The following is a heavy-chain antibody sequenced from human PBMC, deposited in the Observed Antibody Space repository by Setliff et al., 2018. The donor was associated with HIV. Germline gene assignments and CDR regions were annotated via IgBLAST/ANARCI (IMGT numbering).Heavy chain of an antibody. CDR3: ASRYCSGRSCHLFDS. D-gene: IGHD2-15*01. CDR2: IYYRGNT. CDR1: GGSVSESTYH. J-gene: IGHJ4*02. V-gene: IGHV4-39*01. Sequence: PSETLSLTYTVSGGSVSESTYHWGWIRQPPGKGLEWIGSIYYRGNTYYNPSLKSRLTISVETSKNQLSLKVTSVTAADTAVYYCASRYCSGRSCHLFDSWGQGTLVTVSS.